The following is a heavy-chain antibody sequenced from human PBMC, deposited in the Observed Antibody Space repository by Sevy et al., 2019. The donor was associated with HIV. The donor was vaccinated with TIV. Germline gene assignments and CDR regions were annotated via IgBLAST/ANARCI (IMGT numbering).Heavy chain of an antibody. V-gene: IGHV1-2*02. CDR3: ARDGRIFGGGGGIDP. D-gene: IGHD3-3*01. Sequence: ASVKVSCKASADTFTAYYMHWVRQAPGQGLEWMGWINANSGDTSYAQKFQGRVTMTTDTSISTAYMDLTRLGSDDTAVYYGARDGRIFGGGGGIDPWGQGTLVTVSS. CDR1: ADTFTAYY. CDR2: INANSGDT. J-gene: IGHJ5*02.